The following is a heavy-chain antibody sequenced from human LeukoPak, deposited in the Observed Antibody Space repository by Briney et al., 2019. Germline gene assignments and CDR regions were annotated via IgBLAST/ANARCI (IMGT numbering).Heavy chain of an antibody. Sequence: ASVKVSCKASGYTFTSHDINWVRQATGQGLEWMGWMNPNSGSTGYARKFQGRVTITRNTSISTAYMELSGLRSEDTAVYYCARGRSTGYPYYFEYWGQGTLVTVSS. D-gene: IGHD5-12*01. CDR2: MNPNSGST. CDR1: GYTFTSHD. J-gene: IGHJ4*02. V-gene: IGHV1-8*03. CDR3: ARGRSTGYPYYFEY.